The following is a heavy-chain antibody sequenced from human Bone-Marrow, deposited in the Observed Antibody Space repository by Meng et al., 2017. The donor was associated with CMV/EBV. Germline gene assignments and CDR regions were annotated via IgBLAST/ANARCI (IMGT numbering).Heavy chain of an antibody. CDR1: GYTLPSYG. D-gene: IGHD6-13*01. Sequence: KAAGYTLPSYGINWVRQAPGQGLGWMGWMNPNNGNTGHAKKFQGRVTMTRNTSISTAYMELSSLRSEDTAVYYCARFLYSSSWYFGYWGQGTLVTVSS. CDR3: ARFLYSSSWYFGY. V-gene: IGHV1-8*02. J-gene: IGHJ4*02. CDR2: MNPNNGNT.